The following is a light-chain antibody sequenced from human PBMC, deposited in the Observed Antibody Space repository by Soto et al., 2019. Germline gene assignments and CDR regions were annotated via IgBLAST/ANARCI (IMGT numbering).Light chain of an antibody. V-gene: IGKV2-30*01. Sequence: DVVLTQSPLFLSATLGQPASISCRSSEGLVYGDGNTYLSWFQRRPGHAPRRLIYAVSDRDSGVQDRFSGSGAGTDFALRISRVEAADGGFYFCMQGAHWSFSVGQSTNLHIK. J-gene: IGKJ2*01. CDR1: EGLVYGDGNTY. CDR2: AVS. CDR3: MQGAHWSFS.